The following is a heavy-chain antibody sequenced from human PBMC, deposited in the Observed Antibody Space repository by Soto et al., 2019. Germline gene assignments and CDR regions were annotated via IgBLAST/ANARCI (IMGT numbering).Heavy chain of an antibody. V-gene: IGHV3-9*01. J-gene: IGHJ4*02. D-gene: IGHD5-12*01. CDR1: GFTFDDYA. Sequence: SLRLSCAASGFTFDDYAMHWVRQAPGKGLEWVSGISWNSGSIGYADSVKGRFTISRDNAKNSLYPQMNSLRAEDTALYYCAKGKVEMATNYFDYWGKGTMVTVSS. CDR2: ISWNSGSI. CDR3: AKGKVEMATNYFDY.